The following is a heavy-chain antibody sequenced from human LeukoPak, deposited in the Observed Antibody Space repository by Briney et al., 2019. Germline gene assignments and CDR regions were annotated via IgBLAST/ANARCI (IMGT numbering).Heavy chain of an antibody. V-gene: IGHV3-23*01. CDR3: SLGVNGDCSSTSCYG. Sequence: GGSLRLSCAASGFTFSSYAMSWVRQAPGKGLEWVSAISGSGGSTYYADSVKGRFTISRDNSKNTLYLQMNSLRAEDTAVYYCSLGVNGDCSSTSCYGWGKGTTVTVSS. CDR1: GFTFSSYA. J-gene: IGHJ6*04. CDR2: ISGSGGST. D-gene: IGHD2-2*03.